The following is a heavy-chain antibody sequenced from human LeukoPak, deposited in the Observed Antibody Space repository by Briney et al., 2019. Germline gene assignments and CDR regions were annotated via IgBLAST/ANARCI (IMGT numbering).Heavy chain of an antibody. J-gene: IGHJ4*02. CDR1: GFTFSNYN. V-gene: IGHV3-21*01. CDR2: ISRSSSYI. D-gene: IGHD3-3*01. CDR3: AREPFWSGYYSNLHFDY. Sequence: PGGSLRLSCAASGFTFSNYNMNWVRQAPGKGLEWVSSISRSSSYIHYADSVKGRFTISRDNAKNSLYLQMNSLRAEDTAVYYCAREPFWSGYYSNLHFDYWGQGTLVTVSS.